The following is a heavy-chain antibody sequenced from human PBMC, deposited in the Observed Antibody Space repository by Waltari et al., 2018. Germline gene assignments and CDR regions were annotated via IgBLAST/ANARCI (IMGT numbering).Heavy chain of an antibody. CDR3: AKRIVGGPFDV. V-gene: IGHV1-69*12. CDR1: GGTFGTYA. D-gene: IGHD1-26*01. Sequence: QVHLVQSGAEVRQPGSSVKVSCAASGGTFGTYAISWVRQAPGQGLEWMGVIIPIYGTPNYAQKFQSRVNVAADELTTTAYMELSSLGSDDTAVYYCAKRIVGGPFDVWGQGTMVTVSS. CDR2: IIPIYGTP. J-gene: IGHJ3*01.